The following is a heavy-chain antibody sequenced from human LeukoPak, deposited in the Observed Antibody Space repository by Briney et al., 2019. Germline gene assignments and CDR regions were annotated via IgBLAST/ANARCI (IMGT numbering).Heavy chain of an antibody. D-gene: IGHD3-22*01. CDR1: GLTFSSYA. Sequence: GGSLRLSCAASGLTFSSYAMHWVRQAPGKGLEWVAVISYDGSNKYYADSVKGRFTISRDNSKNTLYLQMNSLRAEDTAVYYCARVGLYDSSGYLDYWGQGTLVTVSS. CDR2: ISYDGSNK. J-gene: IGHJ4*02. CDR3: ARVGLYDSSGYLDY. V-gene: IGHV3-30*04.